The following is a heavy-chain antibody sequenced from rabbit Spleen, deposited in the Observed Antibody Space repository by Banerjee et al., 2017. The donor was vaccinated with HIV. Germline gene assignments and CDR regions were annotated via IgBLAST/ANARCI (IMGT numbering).Heavy chain of an antibody. CDR2: IDPFFGAT. V-gene: IGHV1S47*01. D-gene: IGHD8-1*01. CDR1: GFDFSVYG. J-gene: IGHJ6*01. CDR3: ARDTGSSFSSYGMDL. Sequence: QEQLEETGGGLVQPGGSLKLSCKASGFDFSVYGLSWVRQAPGKGLEWIGYIDPFFGATYYATWVNGRFTISSHNAQNTVSLQMNSLTAADTATYFCARDTGSSFSSYGMDLWGPGTLVTVS.